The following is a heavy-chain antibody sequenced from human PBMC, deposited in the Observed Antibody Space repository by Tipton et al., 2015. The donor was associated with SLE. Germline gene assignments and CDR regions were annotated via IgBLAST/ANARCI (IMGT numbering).Heavy chain of an antibody. V-gene: IGHV4-38-2*02. D-gene: IGHD2-2*01. CDR1: GYSISSGYY. J-gene: IGHJ4*02. CDR2: IYYSGST. CDR3: AREEDDYQTGY. Sequence: TLSLTCAVSGYSISSGYYWGWIRQPPGKGLEWIGSIYYSGSTYYNPSLKSRVTISVDTSKNQFSLKLSSVTAADTAVYYCAREEDDYQTGYWGQGTLVTVS.